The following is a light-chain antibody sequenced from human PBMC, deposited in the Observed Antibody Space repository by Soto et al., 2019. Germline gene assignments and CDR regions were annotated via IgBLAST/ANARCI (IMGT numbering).Light chain of an antibody. V-gene: IGLV2-8*01. CDR3: SSYAGNNGYD. CDR1: SGDVGGYNY. CDR2: EVS. Sequence: QSVLTQPPSASGSPGQSVTISCTGTSGDVGGYNYVSWYQQHPGKAPKLMIYEVSKRPSGVPDRFSGSKSGNTASLTVSGLQAEDEADYYCSSYAGNNGYDFGTGTKVTVL. J-gene: IGLJ1*01.